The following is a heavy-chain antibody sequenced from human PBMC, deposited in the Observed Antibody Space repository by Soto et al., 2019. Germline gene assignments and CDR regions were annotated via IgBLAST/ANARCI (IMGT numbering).Heavy chain of an antibody. CDR1: GYTFTSYY. Sequence: ASVKVSCKASGYTFTSYYMHWVRQAPGQGLEWMGIINPSGGSTSYAQKFQGRATMTRDTSTSTVYMELSSLRSEDTAVYYCARDHIVVVTAIHEALHGMDVCGQGTTVTVSS. D-gene: IGHD2-21*02. J-gene: IGHJ6*02. CDR2: INPSGGST. V-gene: IGHV1-46*01. CDR3: ARDHIVVVTAIHEALHGMDV.